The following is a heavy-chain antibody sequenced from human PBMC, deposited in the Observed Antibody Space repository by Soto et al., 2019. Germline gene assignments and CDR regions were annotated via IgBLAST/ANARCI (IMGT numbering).Heavy chain of an antibody. CDR2: INPNGGGA. J-gene: IGHJ4*02. V-gene: IGHV1-46*01. CDR3: ARDSGDTSGYMLDY. Sequence: KVSCEASGYTYTTYSEHRVQKAPGQGLEWMGIINPNGGGASYAQKFQGRVTMTRDTSTSTVYMELSSLRSEDTAVYYCARDSGDTSGYMLDYWGQGALVTVSS. D-gene: IGHD3-22*01. CDR1: GYTYTTYS.